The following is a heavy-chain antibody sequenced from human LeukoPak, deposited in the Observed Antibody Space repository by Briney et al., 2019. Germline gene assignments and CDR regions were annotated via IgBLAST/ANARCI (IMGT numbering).Heavy chain of an antibody. V-gene: IGHV4-59*08. CDR3: ARQLGYCSATSCYQWFAP. J-gene: IGHJ5*02. CDR2: TYYSGST. Sequence: SETLSLTCTVSGGSISSFYWSWIRQPPGKGLEWIGYTYYSGSTNYNPSLNSRVTMSVDTSKNQFSLKLTSVTAADTAVYHCARQLGYCSATSCYQWFAPWGQGTLVTVSS. CDR1: GGSISSFY. D-gene: IGHD2-2*03.